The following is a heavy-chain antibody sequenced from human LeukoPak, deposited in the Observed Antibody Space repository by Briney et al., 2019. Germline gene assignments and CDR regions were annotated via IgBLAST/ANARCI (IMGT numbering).Heavy chain of an antibody. CDR1: GFTFSSYA. Sequence: GGSLRLSCAASGFTFSSYAMSWVRQAPGKGLEWVSGISGSGDNTYYADSVKGRFTISRDNSKNTLYVQVNSLGTEDTAVYYCARGTLLYYVYWGQGTLVTVSS. J-gene: IGHJ4*02. CDR2: ISGSGDNT. CDR3: ARGTLLYYVY. V-gene: IGHV3-23*01. D-gene: IGHD2-15*01.